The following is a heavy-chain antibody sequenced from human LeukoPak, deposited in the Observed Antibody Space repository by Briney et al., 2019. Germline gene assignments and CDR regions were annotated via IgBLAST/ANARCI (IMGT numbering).Heavy chain of an antibody. D-gene: IGHD4-11*01. CDR3: ASSPGSNYVGHWYFDL. Sequence: GGSLRLSCAASGFTFSSYEMNWVRQAPGKGLEWVSYISSSGSTIYYADSVKGRFTISRDNAKNSLYLQMNSLRSEDTAVYYCASSPGSNYVGHWYFDLWGRGTLVTVSS. CDR2: ISSSGSTI. V-gene: IGHV3-48*03. CDR1: GFTFSSYE. J-gene: IGHJ2*01.